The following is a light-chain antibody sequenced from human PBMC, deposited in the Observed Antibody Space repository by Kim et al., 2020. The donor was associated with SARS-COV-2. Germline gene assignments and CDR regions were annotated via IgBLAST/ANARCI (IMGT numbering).Light chain of an antibody. V-gene: IGLV1-51*01. Sequence: VPISCSGNTPNIVNTHVSWYQQLPRTAPNLLIYHNNTRPSGFPDRFSGSKSGTSATLGITGLQTGDEAAYYCVTWDSRLSARVFGGGTQLTVL. CDR2: HNN. CDR3: VTWDSRLSARV. CDR1: TPNIVNTH. J-gene: IGLJ3*02.